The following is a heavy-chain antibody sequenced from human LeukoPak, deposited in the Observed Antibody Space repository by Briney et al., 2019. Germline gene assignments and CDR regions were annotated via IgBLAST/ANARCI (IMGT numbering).Heavy chain of an antibody. V-gene: IGHV3-30*02. CDR2: IRYDGSNK. CDR1: GFTFSSYG. D-gene: IGHD3-22*01. J-gene: IGHJ4*02. Sequence: GGSLRLSCAASGFTFSSYGMHWVRQAPGKGLEWVAFIRYDGSNKYYADSVKGRFTISRDNSKNTLYLQMNSLRAEDTAVYYCAEGLLDIFTGLDYWGQGTLVTVSS. CDR3: AEGLLDIFTGLDY.